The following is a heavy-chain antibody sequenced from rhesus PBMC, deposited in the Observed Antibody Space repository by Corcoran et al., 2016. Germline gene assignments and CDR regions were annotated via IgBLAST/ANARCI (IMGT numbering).Heavy chain of an antibody. Sequence: QVQLQESGPGLVKPSETLSLTCAVSGGSISSNYWSWFRQPPGKGLVWSGRIYGSGWRTDYNPALKIRGTITTDTSKNQFPLKVSSVTAADTDGYYCARNVAGTLIDYWGQGVLVTVSS. CDR1: GGSISSNY. V-gene: IGHV4-160*01. D-gene: IGHD1-1-1*01. CDR2: IYGSGWRT. CDR3: ARNVAGTLIDY. J-gene: IGHJ4*01.